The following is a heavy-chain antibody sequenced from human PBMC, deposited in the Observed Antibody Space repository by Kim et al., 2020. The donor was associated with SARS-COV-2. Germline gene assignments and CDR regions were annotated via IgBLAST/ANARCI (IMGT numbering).Heavy chain of an antibody. CDR2: ISSSSSYI. CDR3: ARAPGSGWPNFDY. CDR1: GFTFSSYS. V-gene: IGHV3-21*01. D-gene: IGHD6-19*01. J-gene: IGHJ4*02. Sequence: GGSLRLFCAASGFTFSSYSMNWVRQAPGKGLEWVSSISSSSSYIYYADSVKGRFTISRDNAKNSLYLQMNSRRAEDTAVYYCARAPGSGWPNFDYWGQGTLVTVSS.